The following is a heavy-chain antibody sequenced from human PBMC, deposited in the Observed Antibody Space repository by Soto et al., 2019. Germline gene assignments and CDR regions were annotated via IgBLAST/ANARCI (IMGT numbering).Heavy chain of an antibody. CDR3: AFFFQAEDGIRGTVPVSAFLLNRSSDL. Sequence: KGLEWVAVISYDGSNKYYADSVKGRFTISRDNSKNTLYLQMNSLRAEDTAVYYCAFFFQAEDGIRGTVPVSAFLLNRSSDL. D-gene: IGHD1-1*01. J-gene: IGHJ2*01. V-gene: IGHV3-30*03. CDR2: ISYDGSNK.